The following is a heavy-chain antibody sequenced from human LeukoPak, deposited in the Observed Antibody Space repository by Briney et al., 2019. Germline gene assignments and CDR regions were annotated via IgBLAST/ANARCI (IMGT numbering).Heavy chain of an antibody. D-gene: IGHD3-16*01. V-gene: IGHV3-66*01. CDR2: IYSGGST. CDR1: GFTVSNMY. J-gene: IGHJ4*02. Sequence: GGSLRLSCAASGFTVSNMYMSWVRQAPGKGLEWVSVIYSGGSTHYTDSVKGRFTISRDNSKKTLYIQMNSLRAEDTAVYYCARAWGPYPYFDYWGQGTLVTVSS. CDR3: ARAWGPYPYFDY.